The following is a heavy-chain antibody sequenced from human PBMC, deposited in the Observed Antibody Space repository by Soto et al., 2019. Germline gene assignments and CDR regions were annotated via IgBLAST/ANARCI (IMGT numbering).Heavy chain of an antibody. D-gene: IGHD6-19*01. CDR1: GFTFSSYA. CDR2: ISGSGGST. CDR3: AKPWNSGWYRPDAFDI. V-gene: IGHV3-23*01. Sequence: GGSLRLSCAASGFTFSSYAMSWVRQAPGKGLEWVSAISGSGGSTYYADSVKGRFTISRDNSKNTLYLQMNSLRAEDTAVYYCAKPWNSGWYRPDAFDIWGQGTMVTVSS. J-gene: IGHJ3*02.